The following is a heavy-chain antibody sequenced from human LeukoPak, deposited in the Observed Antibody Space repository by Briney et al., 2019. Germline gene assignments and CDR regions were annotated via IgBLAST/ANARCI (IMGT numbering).Heavy chain of an antibody. CDR1: GFTLSDHW. Sequence: AGGSLSLSCAAYGFTLSDHWMTWVRQAPGKGLEWVAYIKQDGSEKYYVDSVKGRFTISRDNSKNSLYLQMNSLRAEDTAVYYCARGGWYFDYWGQGTLVTVSS. D-gene: IGHD6-19*01. J-gene: IGHJ4*02. V-gene: IGHV3-7*04. CDR3: ARGGWYFDY. CDR2: IKQDGSEK.